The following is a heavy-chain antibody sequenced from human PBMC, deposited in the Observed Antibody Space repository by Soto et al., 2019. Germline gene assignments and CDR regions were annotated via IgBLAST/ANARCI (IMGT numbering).Heavy chain of an antibody. CDR3: AKDRKVWGRLYYYYGMDV. D-gene: IGHD1-26*01. CDR2: ISYDGSNK. Sequence: GGSLRLSCAASGFTFSSYGMHWVRQAPGKGLEWVAVISYDGSNKYYADSVKGRFTISRDNSKNTLYLQMNSLRAEDTAVYYCAKDRKVWGRLYYYYGMDVWGQGTTVTVSS. V-gene: IGHV3-30*18. CDR1: GFTFSSYG. J-gene: IGHJ6*02.